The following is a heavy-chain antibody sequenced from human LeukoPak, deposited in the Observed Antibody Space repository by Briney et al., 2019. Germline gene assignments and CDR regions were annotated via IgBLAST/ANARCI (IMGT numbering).Heavy chain of an antibody. J-gene: IGHJ5*02. CDR1: GGSFSGYY. Sequence: PSETLSLTCAVYGGSFSGYYWSWIRQPPGKGLEWIGEINHSGSTNYNPSLKSRVTISVDTSKNQFSLKLSSVTAADTAVYYCASDLVSVGATSDPWGQGTLVTVSP. CDR2: INHSGST. V-gene: IGHV4-34*01. D-gene: IGHD1-26*01. CDR3: ASDLVSVGATSDP.